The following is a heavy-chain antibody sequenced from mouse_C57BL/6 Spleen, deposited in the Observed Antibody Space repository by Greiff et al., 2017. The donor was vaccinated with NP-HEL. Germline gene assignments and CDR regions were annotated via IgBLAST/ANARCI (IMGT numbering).Heavy chain of an antibody. V-gene: IGHV1-50*01. D-gene: IGHD2-14*01. Sequence: QVQLQQPGAELVKPGASVKLSCKASGYTFTSYWMQWVKQRPGQGLEWIGEIDPSDSYTNYNQKFKGKATLTVDTSSSTAYMQLSSLTSEDSAVYYCARSRGYRSYWYFDVWGTGTTVTVSS. J-gene: IGHJ1*03. CDR2: IDPSDSYT. CDR3: ARSRGYRSYWYFDV. CDR1: GYTFTSYW.